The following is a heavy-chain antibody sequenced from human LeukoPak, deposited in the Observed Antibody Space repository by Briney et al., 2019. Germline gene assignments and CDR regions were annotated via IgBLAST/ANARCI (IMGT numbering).Heavy chain of an antibody. Sequence: PGRSQRLSCAASGLTFSSYAMHWVRQAPGKGLEWVAVISYDGNNTFYADSAKGRFIISRDNSKTTLFLQMNSLRAEDTAVYYCATEGSVNYYYDISGYYQYWGQGTLVTVSS. D-gene: IGHD3-22*01. CDR3: ATEGSVNYYYDISGYYQY. CDR1: GLTFSSYA. CDR2: ISYDGNNT. V-gene: IGHV3-30-3*01. J-gene: IGHJ4*02.